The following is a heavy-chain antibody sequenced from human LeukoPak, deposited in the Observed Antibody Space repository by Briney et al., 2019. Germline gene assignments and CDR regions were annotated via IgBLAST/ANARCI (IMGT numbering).Heavy chain of an antibody. V-gene: IGHV3-30*02. CDR1: GFTFSSYG. Sequence: GGSLRLSCAASGFTFSSYGMHWVRQAPGKGLEWVAFIRYDGSNKHYADSVKGRFTISRDNSKNTLYLQMNSLRAEDTAVYYCAKAGPSSSWHQFDYWGQGTLVTVSS. CDR2: IRYDGSNK. CDR3: AKAGPSSSWHQFDY. J-gene: IGHJ4*02. D-gene: IGHD6-13*01.